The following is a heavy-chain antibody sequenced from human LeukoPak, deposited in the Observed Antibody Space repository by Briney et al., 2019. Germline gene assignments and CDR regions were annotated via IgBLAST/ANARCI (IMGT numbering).Heavy chain of an antibody. CDR1: GFSFSSNW. Sequence: GGSLRLTCAASGFSFSSNWMHWVRQAPGKGLVWVSRVNSDGSGTSYADSVKGRFTISRDNAKNTLYLQMNSLRAEDTAVYYCARATYYYDSSGYYSFDHWGQGTLVTVSS. CDR2: VNSDGSGT. D-gene: IGHD3-22*01. CDR3: ARATYYYDSSGYYSFDH. J-gene: IGHJ5*02. V-gene: IGHV3-74*01.